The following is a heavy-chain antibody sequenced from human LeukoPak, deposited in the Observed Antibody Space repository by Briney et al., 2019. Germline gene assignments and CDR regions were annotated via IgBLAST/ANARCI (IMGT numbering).Heavy chain of an antibody. J-gene: IGHJ4*02. CDR1: GFTFSSYA. CDR3: AKPPAYYYDSSGYSPFDY. Sequence: PGASLRLSCAASGFTFSSYAMSWVRQAPGKGLEWVSGISGSGGSTYYADSVKGRFTISRENSKNTLYLQMNSLRAEHTAVYYCAKPPAYYYDSSGYSPFDYWGQGTLVTVSS. CDR2: ISGSGGST. V-gene: IGHV3-23*01. D-gene: IGHD3-22*01.